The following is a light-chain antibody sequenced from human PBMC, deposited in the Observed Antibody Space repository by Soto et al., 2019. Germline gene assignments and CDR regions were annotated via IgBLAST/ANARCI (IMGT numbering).Light chain of an antibody. CDR2: HVS. V-gene: IGLV2-14*03. Sequence: QSVLTQPASVSGSPGHSITISCTGTSSDVGAYNYVSWYQQHPGRAPQLIIYHVSNRPSGVSNRFSGSKSDNTASLTISGLQAEDEADYYCSSFTSSSSYVFGPGTKVTVL. J-gene: IGLJ1*01. CDR3: SSFTSSSSYV. CDR1: SSDVGAYNY.